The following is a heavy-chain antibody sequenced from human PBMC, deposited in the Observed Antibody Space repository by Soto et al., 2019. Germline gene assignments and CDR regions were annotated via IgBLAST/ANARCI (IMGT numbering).Heavy chain of an antibody. J-gene: IGHJ6*03. CDR3: ARRARPDFYYMDV. D-gene: IGHD6-6*01. V-gene: IGHV3-64*01. CDR2: ISSNGVGT. CDR1: GFTLSGYA. Sequence: EVQLAASGGGLAQPGGSMRLSCAASGFTLSGYAMDWVRQAPGKGLEYVSGISSNGVGTYYANSVQGRFTISRDNSKNTVYLQMGSLRPEDMAVYYCARRARPDFYYMDVWGKGTTVTVS.